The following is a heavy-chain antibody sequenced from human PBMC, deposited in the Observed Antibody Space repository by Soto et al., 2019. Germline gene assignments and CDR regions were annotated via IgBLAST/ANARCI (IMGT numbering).Heavy chain of an antibody. Sequence: EVQLLESGGGLVQPGGSLRLSCAFSGFTFCDYAMNWVRQAPGKGLEWVSTVTASGISTFYADSVKGRFTISRDNSKNTLYLHMNSLSAEDTAIYFCARDWFTYDFWGQGILVTVSS. J-gene: IGHJ4*02. CDR2: VTASGIST. CDR3: ARDWFTYDF. V-gene: IGHV3-23*01. CDR1: GFTFCDYA. D-gene: IGHD3-9*01.